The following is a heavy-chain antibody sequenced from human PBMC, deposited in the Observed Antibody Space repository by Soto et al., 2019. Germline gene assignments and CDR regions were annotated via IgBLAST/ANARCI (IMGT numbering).Heavy chain of an antibody. CDR1: GFTFSNYW. J-gene: IGHJ4*02. D-gene: IGHD3-16*01. CDR2: IRSDGTAT. CDR3: AKDLSWGQCDY. V-gene: IGHV3-74*01. Sequence: EMQLVESGGGLVQPGGSLRLSCVASGFTFSNYWMHWVRQDPGMGLVWVSSIRSDGTATQYADSVNGRFTVSRDNTKNTLYLQTTSLRAEDTAVYYCAKDLSWGQCDYWGQGTLVTVSS.